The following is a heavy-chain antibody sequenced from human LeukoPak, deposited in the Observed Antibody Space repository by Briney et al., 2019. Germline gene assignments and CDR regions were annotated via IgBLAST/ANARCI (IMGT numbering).Heavy chain of an antibody. CDR2: ISTSGSNT. D-gene: IGHD3-16*01. CDR3: AKGTWGGYYFDC. CDR1: GFTFSSYA. J-gene: IGHJ4*02. V-gene: IGHV3-23*01. Sequence: PGGSLRLSCAASGFTFSSYAMTWVRQAPGEGLDWVSAISTSGSNTYSADSAKGRFTISRDNSKNTLYLQMNSLRAEDTAIYYCAKGTWGGYYFDCWGQGTLVTVSS.